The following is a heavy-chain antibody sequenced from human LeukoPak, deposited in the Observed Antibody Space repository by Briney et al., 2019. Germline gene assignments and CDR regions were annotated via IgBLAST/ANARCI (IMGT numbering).Heavy chain of an antibody. D-gene: IGHD1-26*01. CDR3: VRAWGETRYYYYGLDV. V-gene: IGHV4-59*01. CDR2: LSDTGST. J-gene: IGHJ6*02. Sequence: SETLSLTCTVSGSSISSYYWSWIRQPPGKALEWIGYLSDTGSTNYNPSLKSRVTISADTPKKQLSLKVRSVTAADTAVYYCVRAWGETRYYYYGLDVWGQGTTVTVSS. CDR1: GSSISSYY.